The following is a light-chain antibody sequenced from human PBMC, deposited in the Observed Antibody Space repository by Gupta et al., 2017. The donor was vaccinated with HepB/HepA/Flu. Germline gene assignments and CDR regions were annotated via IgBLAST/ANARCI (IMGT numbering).Light chain of an antibody. J-gene: IGKJ4*01. Sequence: EIVMTQSPATLSVSPGERATLSCRASQSVSSNLAWYQQKPGQAPRLLIYGASTWATGFPARFSGSGSGTEFTLTISSLQSEDFAVYYCQQDNNYPLTFGGGTKVEIK. CDR2: GAS. CDR3: QQDNNYPLT. V-gene: IGKV3-15*01. CDR1: QSVSSN.